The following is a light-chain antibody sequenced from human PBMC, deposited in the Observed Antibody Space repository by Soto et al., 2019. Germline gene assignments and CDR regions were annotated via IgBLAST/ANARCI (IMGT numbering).Light chain of an antibody. V-gene: IGLV2-14*01. CDR1: SSDVGGYNY. CDR3: CSFTNAYTWV. Sequence: HSALTQPASVSGSPGQSITISCTVTSSDVGGYNYVSWFQHHPGKVPKLMIYEVSHRPSGVSDRFSGSKSGTTASLTISGLQAEDEADYYRCSFTNAYTWVFGGGTKLTVL. J-gene: IGLJ3*02. CDR2: EVS.